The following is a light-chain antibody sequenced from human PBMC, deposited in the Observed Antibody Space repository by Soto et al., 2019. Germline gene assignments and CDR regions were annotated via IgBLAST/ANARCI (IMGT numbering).Light chain of an antibody. CDR1: SSNTGADYD. J-gene: IGLJ2*01. CDR2: DNN. V-gene: IGLV1-40*01. Sequence: QAVVTQPPSVSGAPGQRVTISCTGSSSNTGADYDVHWYQHLPGSAPKLLIYDNNIRPSGVPDRFYGSKSGTSASLAITGLQAEDEGDYYCQSYDSSLSDLVVFGGGTKLTVL. CDR3: QSYDSSLSDLVV.